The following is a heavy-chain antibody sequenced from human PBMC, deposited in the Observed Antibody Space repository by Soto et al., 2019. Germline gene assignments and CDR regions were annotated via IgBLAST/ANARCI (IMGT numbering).Heavy chain of an antibody. CDR1: GYTFTSYD. CDR2: MNPNSGNT. CDR3: AREKPPSGMAV. V-gene: IGHV1-8*01. J-gene: IGHJ6*02. Sequence: QVQLVQSGAEVKKPGASVKVSCKASGYTFTSYDINWVRQATGQGLEWMGWMNPNSGNTGYAQKFQGRVTMTRNTSIGTANRELGSLKSEDPPVYYGAREKPPSGMAVWGQGPRSPSP.